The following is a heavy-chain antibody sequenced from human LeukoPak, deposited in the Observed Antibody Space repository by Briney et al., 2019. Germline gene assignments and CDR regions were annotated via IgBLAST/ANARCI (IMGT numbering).Heavy chain of an antibody. V-gene: IGHV4-38-2*02. Sequence: SETLSLTCAVSDYSITSGYYWGWIRQPPGNGLDWIGSIHYSGSIYYNPSLKSRVTISVSVDTSKNQFSLNLSSVTAADTAVYYCARDNLADYFFDFWGQGTLVTVSS. D-gene: IGHD4/OR15-4a*01. CDR1: DYSITSGYY. CDR3: ARDNLADYFFDF. J-gene: IGHJ4*02. CDR2: IHYSGSI.